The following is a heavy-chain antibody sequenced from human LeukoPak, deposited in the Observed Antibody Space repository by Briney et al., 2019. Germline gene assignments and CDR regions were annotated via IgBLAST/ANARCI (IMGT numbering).Heavy chain of an antibody. J-gene: IGHJ4*02. V-gene: IGHV3-64D*06. Sequence: GGSLRLSCSASGFAFSTYAMHWVRQAPGKGLEYVSAVSPNGAGTFYADSVKGRFTISRDNSKNTLFLQMSSLRPEDTAVYYCVKRDGYKYDYWGQGTLVTVSS. CDR2: VSPNGAGT. CDR1: GFAFSTYA. D-gene: IGHD5-24*01. CDR3: VKRDGYKYDY.